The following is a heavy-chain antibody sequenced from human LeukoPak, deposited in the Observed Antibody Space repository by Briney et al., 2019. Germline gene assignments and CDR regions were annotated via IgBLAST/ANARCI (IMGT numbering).Heavy chain of an antibody. Sequence: SVKVSCKASGGTFSSYAISWVRQAPGQGLERMGRIIPILGIANYAQKFQGRVTITADKSTSTAYMELSSLRSEDTAVYYCASITMVRGVISYYYYGMDVWGQGTTVTVSS. J-gene: IGHJ6*02. D-gene: IGHD3-10*01. CDR1: GGTFSSYA. CDR2: IIPILGIA. CDR3: ASITMVRGVISYYYYGMDV. V-gene: IGHV1-69*04.